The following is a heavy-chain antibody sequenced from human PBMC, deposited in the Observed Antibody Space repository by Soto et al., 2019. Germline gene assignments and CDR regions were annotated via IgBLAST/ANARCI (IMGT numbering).Heavy chain of an antibody. CDR1: GAYISDFS. V-gene: IGHV4-4*07. CDR2: IAINGNT. Sequence: PSETLSLTCRVSGAYISDFSWSWIRQPAGKGLEWIGRIAINGNTQKNPSFKSRVAMSIDTSRNHFSLNLQSATAADTALYYCARETGENWTYEAHWGPGTLVTVSS. CDR3: ARETGENWTYEAH. J-gene: IGHJ1*01. D-gene: IGHD1-7*01.